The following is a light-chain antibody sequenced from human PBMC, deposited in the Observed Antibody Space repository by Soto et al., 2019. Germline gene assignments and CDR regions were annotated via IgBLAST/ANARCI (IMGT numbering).Light chain of an antibody. Sequence: QSALTQPASASGSPGQTITISCTGTSSDVGGYNYLSWYQQHPGKAPKVMIYEVSNRPSGVSNRFSGSKSGNTASLTISGLQAEDEADYFCSSYTTSGTLVFGGGTKVTVL. V-gene: IGLV2-14*01. CDR1: SSDVGGYNY. J-gene: IGLJ3*02. CDR3: SSYTTSGTLV. CDR2: EVS.